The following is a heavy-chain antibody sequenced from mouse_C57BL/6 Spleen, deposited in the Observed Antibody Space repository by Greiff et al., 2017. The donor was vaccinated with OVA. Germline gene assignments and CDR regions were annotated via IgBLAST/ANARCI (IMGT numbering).Heavy chain of an antibody. CDR3: AREVAYYIPFDY. CDR1: GYTFTSYW. V-gene: IGHV1-53*01. J-gene: IGHJ2*01. CDR2: INPRNGGT. Sequence: QVQLQQPGTELVKPGASVKLSCKASGYTFTSYWMHWVKQRPGQGLEWIGNINPRNGGTNYNEKFKSKATLTVDKSSSTAYMQLSSLTSEDAAVYYCAREVAYYIPFDYWGQGTTLTVSS. D-gene: IGHD2-12*01.